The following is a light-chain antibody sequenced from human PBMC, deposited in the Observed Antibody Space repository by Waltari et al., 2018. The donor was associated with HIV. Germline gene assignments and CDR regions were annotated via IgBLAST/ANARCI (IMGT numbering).Light chain of an antibody. CDR1: QSVSSSY. Sequence: DIVLTQSPGTLSLSPGERATLSCRASQSVSSSYLAWYQQKPGQAPRLLIYGASSRATGIPDRFSGSGSGTDFTLTIIRLEPEDFAVYYCQQYGSSPRTFGQGTKLEIK. CDR3: QQYGSSPRT. J-gene: IGKJ2*01. V-gene: IGKV3-20*01. CDR2: GAS.